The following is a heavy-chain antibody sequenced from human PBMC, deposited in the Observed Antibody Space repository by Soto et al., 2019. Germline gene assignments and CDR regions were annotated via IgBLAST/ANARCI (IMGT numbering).Heavy chain of an antibody. V-gene: IGHV4-34*01. J-gene: IGHJ6*02. CDR1: GWSLRGYY. D-gene: IGHD1-7*01. CDR3: ARVRSHNWNYVNYYYYYGMDV. Sequence: PSEALSLDCSVYGWSLRGYYWSWIRQPPGKGLEWIGEINHSGSTNYNPSLKSRVTISVDTSKNQFSLKLSSVTAADTAVYYCARVRSHNWNYVNYYYYYGMDVWGQGTTVTVSS. CDR2: INHSGST.